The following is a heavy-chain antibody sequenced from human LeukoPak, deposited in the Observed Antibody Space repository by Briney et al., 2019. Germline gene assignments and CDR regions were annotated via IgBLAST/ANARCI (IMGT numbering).Heavy chain of an antibody. CDR2: IYYSGST. V-gene: IGHV4-59*08. D-gene: IGHD5-24*01. CDR3: ARHFGDAYRRSFDF. J-gene: IGHJ4*02. CDR1: GGSISGYY. Sequence: SETLSLTCTVSGGSISGYYWSWIRQPPGKSLEWIAYIYYSGSTNYNPSLKSRVTISVDTSKSQFSLKLTSVTAADTAVYYCARHFGDAYRRSFDFWGQGTLVTVSS.